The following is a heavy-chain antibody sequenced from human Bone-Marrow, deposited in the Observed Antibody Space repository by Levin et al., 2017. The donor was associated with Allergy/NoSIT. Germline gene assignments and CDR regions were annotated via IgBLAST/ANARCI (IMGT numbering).Heavy chain of an antibody. Sequence: KTSETLSLTCTVSGGSIVNYYWSWIRQPPGRGLEWIGYIYNSGSTNYNPSLKSRVTISADTSKNKFSLKLTSVTAADTAVYYCARVLPASGSAAMDVWAQGTTVTVSS. CDR3: ARVLPASGSAAMDV. CDR2: IYNSGST. D-gene: IGHD6-13*01. V-gene: IGHV4-59*08. CDR1: GGSIVNYY. J-gene: IGHJ6*02.